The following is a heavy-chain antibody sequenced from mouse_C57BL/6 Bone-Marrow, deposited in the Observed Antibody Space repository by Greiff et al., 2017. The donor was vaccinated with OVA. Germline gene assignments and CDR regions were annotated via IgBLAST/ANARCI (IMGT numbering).Heavy chain of an antibody. CDR3: ASTGTSY. CDR1: GYAFSSSW. Sequence: VQLQESGPELVKPGASVKISCKASGYAFSSSWMNWVKQRPGKGLEWIGRIYPGDGDTNYNGKFKGKATLTADKSSSTAYMQLSSLTSEDSAVYFCASTGTSYWGQGTTLTVSS. D-gene: IGHD4-1*02. V-gene: IGHV1-82*01. CDR2: IYPGDGDT. J-gene: IGHJ2*01.